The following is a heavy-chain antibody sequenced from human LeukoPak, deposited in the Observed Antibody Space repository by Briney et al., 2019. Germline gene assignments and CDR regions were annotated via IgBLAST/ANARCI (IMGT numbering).Heavy chain of an antibody. J-gene: IGHJ4*02. CDR1: GGSFSGYY. V-gene: IGHV4-34*01. CDR2: INHSGST. Sequence: SSETLSLTCAVYGGSFSGYYWSWIRQPPGKGLEWIGEINHSGSTNYNPSLKSRVTISVDTSKNQFSLKLSSVTAADTAVYYCASGAISFDYWGQGTLVTASS. CDR3: ASGAISFDY. D-gene: IGHD2-2*01.